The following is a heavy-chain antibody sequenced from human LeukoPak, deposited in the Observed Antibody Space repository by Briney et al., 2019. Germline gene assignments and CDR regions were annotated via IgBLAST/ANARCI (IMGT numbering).Heavy chain of an antibody. V-gene: IGHV4-59*08. Sequence: SETLSLTCTVSGGSISSYYWSWIRRPPGKGLEWIGYIYYSGSTNYNPSLKSRVTISVDTSKNQFSLKLSSVTAADTAVYYCARRLGYCSSTSCRAGGFDPWGQGTLVTVSS. J-gene: IGHJ5*02. CDR2: IYYSGST. CDR1: GGSISSYY. CDR3: ARRLGYCSSTSCRAGGFDP. D-gene: IGHD2-2*01.